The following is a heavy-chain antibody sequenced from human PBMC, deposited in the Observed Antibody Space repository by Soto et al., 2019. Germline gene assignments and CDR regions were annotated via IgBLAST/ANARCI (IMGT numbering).Heavy chain of an antibody. CDR1: GGTFSSYA. D-gene: IGHD6-19*01. V-gene: IGHV1-69*13. J-gene: IGHJ5*02. CDR2: IIPIFGTA. Sequence: VASVKVSCKASGGTFSSYAISWVRQAPGQGLEWMGGIIPIFGTANYAQKFQGRVTITADESTSTAYMELSSLRSEDTAVYYCARRIAVSTGWFDPWGQGTLVTVSS. CDR3: ARRIAVSTGWFDP.